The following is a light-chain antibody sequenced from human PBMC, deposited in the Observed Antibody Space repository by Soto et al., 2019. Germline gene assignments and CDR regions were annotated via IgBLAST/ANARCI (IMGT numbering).Light chain of an antibody. V-gene: IGKV4-1*01. CDR2: WAS. CDR3: QQYESTPPT. CDR1: QSVLYSSNNKNY. Sequence: DIVMTQSPDSLAVSLGERATINCKSSQSVLYSSNNKNYLAWYQQRPGQPPKLLIYWASTRESRVPDRFSGSGSGTDFTLTITSLQAEDVAVYYCQQYESTPPTFGQGTKLEI. J-gene: IGKJ2*01.